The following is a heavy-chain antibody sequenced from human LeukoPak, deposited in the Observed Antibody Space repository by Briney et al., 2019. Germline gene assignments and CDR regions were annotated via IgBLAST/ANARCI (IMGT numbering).Heavy chain of an antibody. V-gene: IGHV3-9*01. CDR3: AKDTQITIFGSFDI. J-gene: IGHJ3*02. D-gene: IGHD3-3*01. CDR2: ISWNSGSI. CDR1: GFTFDDYA. Sequence: GGSLRLSCAASGFTFDDYAMPWVRQAPGKGLEWVSGISWNSGSIGYADSVKGRFTISRDNAKNSLYLQMNSLRAEDTALYYCAKDTQITIFGSFDIWGQGTMVTVSS.